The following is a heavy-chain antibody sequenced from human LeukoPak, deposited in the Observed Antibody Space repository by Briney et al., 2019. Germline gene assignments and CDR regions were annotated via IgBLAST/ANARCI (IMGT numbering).Heavy chain of an antibody. V-gene: IGHV3-23*01. CDR3: ANSPIYCSGGSCYFNWFDP. Sequence: GGSLRLSCAASGFTFSSYAMSWVRLAPGKGLEWVSAISGSGGSTYYADSVKGRFTISRDNSKNTLHLQMNSLRAEDTAVYYCANSPIYCSGGSCYFNWFDPWGQGTLVTVSS. CDR1: GFTFSSYA. D-gene: IGHD2-15*01. J-gene: IGHJ5*02. CDR2: ISGSGGST.